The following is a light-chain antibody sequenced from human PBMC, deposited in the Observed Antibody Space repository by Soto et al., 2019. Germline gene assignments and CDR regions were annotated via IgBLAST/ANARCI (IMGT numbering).Light chain of an antibody. CDR2: GNN. V-gene: IGLV1-40*01. Sequence: QSVLTQPPSVWGAPGQRVTISCTGNSSNIGAGYDVHWYQQLPGTAPKLLIYGNNNRPSGVPDRFFGSKSGTSASLAITGLQAEDEAGYYCQSYDTSLSEVFGGGTKVTVL. CDR1: SSNIGAGYD. CDR3: QSYDTSLSEV. J-gene: IGLJ3*02.